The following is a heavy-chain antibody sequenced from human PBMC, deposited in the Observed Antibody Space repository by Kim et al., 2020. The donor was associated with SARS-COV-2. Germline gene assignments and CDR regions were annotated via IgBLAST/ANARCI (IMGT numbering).Heavy chain of an antibody. V-gene: IGHV3-48*03. J-gene: IGHJ6*03. CDR3: ARFVDRGSYMDV. D-gene: IGHD2-21*01. Sequence: YNADPVKGRFTISRDNAKNSLYRQMNSLRAEETAVYYCARFVDRGSYMDVWGKGTTVTVSS.